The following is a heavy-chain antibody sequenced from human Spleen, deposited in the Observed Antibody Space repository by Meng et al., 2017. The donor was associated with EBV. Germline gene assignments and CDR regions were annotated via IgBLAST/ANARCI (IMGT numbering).Heavy chain of an antibody. CDR3: ARGEWGSAWDY. V-gene: IGHV4-39*07. D-gene: IGHD6-19*01. Sequence: QGRRQASGPGLGKPSETLSLTCRVAGASISSSSHFWGWVRQPPGKGLEWIGTFADGGTTYYNPSLQSRVTISVDISKDQFSLNLNSVTAADTAVYFCARGEWGSAWDYWGQGSLVTVSS. CDR2: FADGGTT. J-gene: IGHJ4*02. CDR1: GASISSSSHF.